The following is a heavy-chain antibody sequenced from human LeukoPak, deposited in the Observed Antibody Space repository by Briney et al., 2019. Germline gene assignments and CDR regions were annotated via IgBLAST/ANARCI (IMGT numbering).Heavy chain of an antibody. Sequence: PSETLSLTCTVSGGSISSYYWSWIRHPAGKGLEWIGRIYTSGSTNYNPYLKSRVTMSVDTSKKQFSLNLSSVTAADTAVYYCARDKSRTYGSADAFDIWGQGTMVTVSS. CDR2: IYTSGST. V-gene: IGHV4-4*07. D-gene: IGHD3-10*01. CDR1: GGSISSYY. J-gene: IGHJ3*02. CDR3: ARDKSRTYGSADAFDI.